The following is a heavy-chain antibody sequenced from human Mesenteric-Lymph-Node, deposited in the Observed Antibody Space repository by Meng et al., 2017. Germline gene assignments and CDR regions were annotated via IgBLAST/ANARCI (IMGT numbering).Heavy chain of an antibody. D-gene: IGHD6-19*01. CDR2: ISSSGRII. Sequence: GGSLRLSCAASGFSFSDYSMSWIRQAPGKGLDWVSYISSSGRIIYYADSVEGRFTSSRDNSKNTLYLQMNSLRAEDTAVYYCARDLDSSGWWNYFDYWGQGTLVTVSS. CDR1: GFSFSDYS. J-gene: IGHJ4*02. V-gene: IGHV3-11*01. CDR3: ARDLDSSGWWNYFDY.